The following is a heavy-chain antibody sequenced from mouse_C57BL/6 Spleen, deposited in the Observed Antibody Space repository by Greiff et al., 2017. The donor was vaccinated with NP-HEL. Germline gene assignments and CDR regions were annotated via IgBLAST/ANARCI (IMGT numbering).Heavy chain of an antibody. CDR2: IDPSDSET. D-gene: IGHD2-5*01. J-gene: IGHJ1*03. CDR3: AGDSNYEYFDV. CDR1: GYTFTSYW. V-gene: IGHV1-52*01. Sequence: QVQLQQPGAELVRPGSSVKLSCKASGYTFTSYWMHWVKQRPIQGLEWIGNIDPSDSETHYNQKFKDKATLTVDKSSSTAYMQLSSLTSEDSAVYYCAGDSNYEYFDVWGTGTTVTVSS.